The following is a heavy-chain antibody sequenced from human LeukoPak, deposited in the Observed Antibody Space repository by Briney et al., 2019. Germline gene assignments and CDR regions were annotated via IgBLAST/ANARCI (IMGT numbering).Heavy chain of an antibody. CDR2: IKQDGSEK. V-gene: IGHV3-7*01. Sequence: GGSLRLSCAASGFTFSSYWMSWVRQAPGKGLEWVANIKQDGSEKYYVDSVKGRLTIFRDNSKNTLYLQMNSLRAEDTAVYYCARGLGFSSGWYGGRNYYYYMDVWGKGTTVTISS. D-gene: IGHD6-19*01. J-gene: IGHJ6*03. CDR3: ARGLGFSSGWYGGRNYYYYMDV. CDR1: GFTFSSYW.